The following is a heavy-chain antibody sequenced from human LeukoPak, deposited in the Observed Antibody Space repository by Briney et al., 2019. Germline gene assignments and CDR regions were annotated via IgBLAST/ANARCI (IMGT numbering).Heavy chain of an antibody. CDR1: GFTFSSYS. CDR3: ARDQIAHYYDSRGYYYGYYGMDV. J-gene: IGHJ6*02. D-gene: IGHD3-22*01. CDR2: ISSSSSYV. V-gene: IGHV3-21*01. Sequence: GGSLRLSCAASGFTFSSYSMNWVRQAPGKGLEWVSSISSSSSYVYYADSVKGRFTISRDNAKNSLYLQMNSLRAEDTAVYYCARDQIAHYYDSRGYYYGYYGMDVWGQGTTVTVSS.